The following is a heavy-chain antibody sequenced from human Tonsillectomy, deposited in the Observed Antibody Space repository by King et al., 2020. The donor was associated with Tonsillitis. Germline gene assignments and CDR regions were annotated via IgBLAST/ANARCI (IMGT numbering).Heavy chain of an antibody. J-gene: IGHJ3*02. Sequence: QLVQSGAEVKKPGASVKVSCKASGYTFTSYGINWVRQARGQGLEWMGWINTYDGHTNYGQKLHGRVTMTTDTSTSTAYMELRSLRSDDTAVYYCARFWTNLVTASEIWGQGTMVTVSS. CDR2: INTYDGHT. CDR3: ARFWTNLVTASEI. D-gene: IGHD2-21*02. V-gene: IGHV1-18*01. CDR1: GYTFTSYG.